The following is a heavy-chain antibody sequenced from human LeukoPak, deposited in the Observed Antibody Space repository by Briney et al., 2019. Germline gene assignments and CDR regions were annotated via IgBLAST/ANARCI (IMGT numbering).Heavy chain of an antibody. CDR1: GFTVSSNY. J-gene: IGHJ4*02. D-gene: IGHD6-6*01. Sequence: GGSLRLSCAASGFTVSSNYMSWVRQAPGKGLEWVSVIYAGGTTYYADSVKGRFTTSRDNSKNTLYLQMNSLRAEDTAVYYCARSVAARYFDYWGQGTLVTVSS. V-gene: IGHV3-66*01. CDR2: IYAGGTT. CDR3: ARSVAARYFDY.